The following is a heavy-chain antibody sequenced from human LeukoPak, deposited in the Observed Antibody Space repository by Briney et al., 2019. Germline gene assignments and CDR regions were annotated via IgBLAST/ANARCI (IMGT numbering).Heavy chain of an antibody. J-gene: IGHJ6*02. CDR1: GFTFDDYA. D-gene: IGHD2-2*01. CDR3: AKDLGYCSSTSCFRPTIYGMDV. Sequence: GGFLRLSCAASGFTFDDYAMHWVRQAPGKGLEWVSGISWNSGSIGYADSVKGRFTISRDNAKNSLYLQMNSLRAEDTALYYCAKDLGYCSSTSCFRPTIYGMDVWGQGTTVTVSS. V-gene: IGHV3-9*01. CDR2: ISWNSGSI.